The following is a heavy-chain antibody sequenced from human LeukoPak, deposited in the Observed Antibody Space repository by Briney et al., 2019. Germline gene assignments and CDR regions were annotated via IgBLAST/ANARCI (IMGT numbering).Heavy chain of an antibody. CDR1: GVTVSSYY. Sequence: GGSLRLSCAASGVTVSSYYMSWVRQAPGKGLEWVSVIYSGCSTYYADSVKGRFPISRDNSKNTLYLQMNSLGPEDTAVYYCARAGRSGQVDYWAERTLVTVSS. V-gene: IGHV3-53*01. J-gene: IGHJ4*02. D-gene: IGHD3-10*01. CDR3: ARAGRSGQVDY. CDR2: IYSGCST.